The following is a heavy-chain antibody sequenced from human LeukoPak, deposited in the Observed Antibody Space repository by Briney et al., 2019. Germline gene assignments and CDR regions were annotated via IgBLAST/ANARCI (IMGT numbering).Heavy chain of an antibody. Sequence: PSETLSLTCTVSGGSISSSSYYWGWVRQPPGTGLEWIVSIYYSGSTYYNPSLKSRVTISVDTSKTQFSLKVTSVTAADTAVYYCARAPRDRGYCGATSCFEYMDVWGRGTTVTISS. CDR2: IYYSGST. D-gene: IGHD2-2*01. CDR1: GGSISSSSYY. V-gene: IGHV4-39*07. CDR3: ARAPRDRGYCGATSCFEYMDV. J-gene: IGHJ6*03.